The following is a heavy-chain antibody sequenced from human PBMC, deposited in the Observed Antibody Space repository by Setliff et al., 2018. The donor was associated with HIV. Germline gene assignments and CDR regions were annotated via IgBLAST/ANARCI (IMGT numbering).Heavy chain of an antibody. D-gene: IGHD6-13*01. V-gene: IGHV4-59*11. J-gene: IGHJ5*02. CDR1: GGSISSHY. CDR3: ARDGKGSWYRNWFDP. CDR2: IYYSGST. Sequence: ETLSLTCTVSGGSISSHYWSWIRQPPGKGLEWIGSIYYSGSTNYNPSLKSRVTISVDTSKNQFSLKLSSVTAADTAVYYCARDGKGSWYRNWFDPWGQGTLVTVS.